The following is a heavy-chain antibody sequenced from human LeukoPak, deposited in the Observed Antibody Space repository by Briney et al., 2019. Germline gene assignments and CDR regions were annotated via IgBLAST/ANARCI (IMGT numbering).Heavy chain of an antibody. V-gene: IGHV3-21*01. CDR2: ISDSSRYI. J-gene: IGHJ4*02. Sequence: PGGSLRLSCAASGFTFSSYSMDWVRQAPGKGLERVSSISDSSRYIFYADSVKGRFTISRDNAKNSLYLQMNSLRAEDTAVYYCAREVYCSHTTCYYFDYWGLGTLVTVSS. D-gene: IGHD2/OR15-2a*01. CDR3: AREVYCSHTTCYYFDY. CDR1: GFTFSSYS.